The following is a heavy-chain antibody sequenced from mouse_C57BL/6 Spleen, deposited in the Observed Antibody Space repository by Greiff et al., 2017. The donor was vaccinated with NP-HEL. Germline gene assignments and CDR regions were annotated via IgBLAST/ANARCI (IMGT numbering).Heavy chain of an antibody. D-gene: IGHD1-1*01. CDR3: TTVGDCSGSSYGYFDY. J-gene: IGHJ2*01. CDR1: GFTFSSYA. Sequence: EVQRVESGEGLVKPGGSLKLSCAASGFTFSSYAMSWVRQTPEKRLEWVAYISSGGDYIYYADTVKGRFTISRDNARNTLYLQMSSLKSEDTAMYYCTTVGDCSGSSYGYFDYWGQGTTLTVSS. V-gene: IGHV5-9-1*02. CDR2: ISSGGDYI.